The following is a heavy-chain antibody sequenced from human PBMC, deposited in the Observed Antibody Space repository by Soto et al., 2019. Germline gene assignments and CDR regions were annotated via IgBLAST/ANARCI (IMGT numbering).Heavy chain of an antibody. J-gene: IGHJ4*02. Sequence: GGSLRLSCSASGFTFSSYAMHWVRQAPGKGLEYVSAISSNGGSTYYADSVKGRFTISRDNSKNTLYLQMSSLRAEDTAVYYCVKDQGPPTQYSGSYYHYWGQGTLVTVSS. CDR3: VKDQGPPTQYSGSYYHY. V-gene: IGHV3-64D*08. D-gene: IGHD1-26*01. CDR1: GFTFSSYA. CDR2: ISSNGGST.